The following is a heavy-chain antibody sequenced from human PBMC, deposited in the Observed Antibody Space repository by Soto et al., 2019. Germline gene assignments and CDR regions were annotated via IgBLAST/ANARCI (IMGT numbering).Heavy chain of an antibody. CDR2: VSYDGKNK. D-gene: IGHD1-26*01. Sequence: QVQLVESGGGVVQPGRSRTLSCGASGFTFRLYGMHWVRQAPGKGLEWVAAVSYDGKNKWYGDSVQGRFTISRDNSKNTVFLQLRSLRTEATAVYYCARGREVAAVQERWGQGIVVGVSS. CDR1: GFTFRLYG. J-gene: IGHJ1*01. CDR3: ARGREVAAVQER. V-gene: IGHV3-30*03.